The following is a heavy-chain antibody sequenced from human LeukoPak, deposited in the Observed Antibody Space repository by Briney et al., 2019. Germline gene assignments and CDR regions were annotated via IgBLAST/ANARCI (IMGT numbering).Heavy chain of an antibody. V-gene: IGHV4-30-4*01. D-gene: IGHD5-12*01. CDR2: IYYSGST. CDR3: ARGVQWLRYFDY. CDR1: GGSISSGDYY. Sequence: SETLSLTCTVSGGSISSGDYYWSWIRQPPGKGLEWIGYIYYSGSTYYNPSLKSRVTISVDTSKNQFSLKLSSVTAADTAVYYCARGVQWLRYFDYWGQGTLDTVSS. J-gene: IGHJ4*02.